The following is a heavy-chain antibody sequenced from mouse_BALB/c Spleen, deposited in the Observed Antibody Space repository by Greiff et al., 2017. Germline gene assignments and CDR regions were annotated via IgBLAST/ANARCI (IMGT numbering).Heavy chain of an antibody. CDR2: ISSGGST. V-gene: IGHV5-6-5*01. D-gene: IGHD1-1*01. J-gene: IGHJ3*01. Sequence: EVQRVESGGGLVKPGGSLKLSCAASGFTFSSYAMSWVRQTPEKRLEWVASISSGGSTYYSDSVKGRFTISRDNARNILYLQMSSLRSEDTAMYYCARVPLDDSSYWFAYWGQGTLVTVSA. CDR1: GFTFSSYA. CDR3: ARVPLDDSSYWFAY.